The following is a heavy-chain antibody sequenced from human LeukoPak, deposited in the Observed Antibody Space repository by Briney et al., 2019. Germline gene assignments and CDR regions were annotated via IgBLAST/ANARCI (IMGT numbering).Heavy chain of an antibody. V-gene: IGHV3-7*01. J-gene: IGHJ4*02. CDR3: ARGWGDTYSSSWYYFDY. CDR1: GFTFISYG. Sequence: GGSLRLSCAASGFTFISYGMHWVRQAPGKGLEWVANIKPDGSEKYYVDSVKGRFTISRDNAKNSLYLQMNSLRAEDTAVYYCARGWGDTYSSSWYYFDYWGQGTLVTVSS. D-gene: IGHD6-13*01. CDR2: IKPDGSEK.